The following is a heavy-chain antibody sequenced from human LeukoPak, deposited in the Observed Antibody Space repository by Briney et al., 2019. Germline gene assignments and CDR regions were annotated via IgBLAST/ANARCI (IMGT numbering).Heavy chain of an antibody. CDR2: ISGSGGST. D-gene: IGHD4-17*01. J-gene: IGHJ4*02. CDR1: GFTFSSYA. CDR3: AKDLGDYEDYFDY. Sequence: GGSLRLFCAASGFTFSSYAMSWVRQAPGKGLEWVSAISGSGGSTYYADSVKGRFTISRDNSKNTLYLQMNSLRAEDTAVYYCAKDLGDYEDYFDYWGQGTLVTVSS. V-gene: IGHV3-23*01.